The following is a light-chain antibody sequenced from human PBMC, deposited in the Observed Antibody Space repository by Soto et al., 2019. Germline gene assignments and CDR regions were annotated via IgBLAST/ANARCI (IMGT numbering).Light chain of an antibody. V-gene: IGKV1-5*03. CDR1: QSITNW. CDR3: QQYNSLSSVS. J-gene: IGKJ4*01. Sequence: DIQLTQSPSTLSASVGDRVTITCRASQSITNWLAWYQQKPGKAPKVLIHMASSLKSGVPSRFNGSGSGTEFTLTITRLQPDDSATYYCQQYNSLSSVSFGGGTKVEI. CDR2: MAS.